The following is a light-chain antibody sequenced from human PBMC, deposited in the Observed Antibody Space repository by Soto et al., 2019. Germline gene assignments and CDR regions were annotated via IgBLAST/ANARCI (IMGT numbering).Light chain of an antibody. J-gene: IGKJ4*01. CDR2: GAS. V-gene: IGKV3-20*01. CDR1: RSVSSNF. CDR3: LQYGTSRFT. Sequence: EIVLTQSPGTLSLSPGERATLSCRASRSVSSNFLAWYQQKPGQAPRLLIYGASSRATGIPDRFSGSGSGTDFTLTINRLEPEDFAVYHCLQYGTSRFTFGGGAKVEI.